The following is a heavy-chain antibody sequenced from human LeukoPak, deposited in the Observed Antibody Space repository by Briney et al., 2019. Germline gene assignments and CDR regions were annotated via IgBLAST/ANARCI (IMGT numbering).Heavy chain of an antibody. D-gene: IGHD3-22*01. CDR1: GFTFSSYA. J-gene: IGHJ3*02. V-gene: IGHV3-30-3*01. CDR3: ARPHSTTYYYDSSGPPVGAFDI. CDR2: ISYDGTNK. Sequence: GGSLRLSCAASGFTFSSYAMHWVRQAPGKGLEWVAVISYDGTNKYYADSVKGRFTISRDNSKNTLYPQMNSLRAEDTAVYYCARPHSTTYYYDSSGPPVGAFDIWGQGTMVTVSS.